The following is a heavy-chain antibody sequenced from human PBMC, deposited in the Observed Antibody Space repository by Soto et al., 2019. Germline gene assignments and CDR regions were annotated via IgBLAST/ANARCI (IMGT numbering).Heavy chain of an antibody. D-gene: IGHD6-13*01. V-gene: IGHV2-5*02. CDR2: IFWDDDK. J-gene: IGHJ5*02. Sequence: QITLKESGPTLVKPTQTLTLTCTFSGFSLSTRAVGVGWIRQPPGKALEWLALIFWDDDKRYSPSLKSRLTIANDTSKNQVVLTMTNMDPVDQAGYYCARRHAQQHLVSEWFEPWGQGTLVTVSS. CDR3: ARRHAQQHLVSEWFEP. CDR1: GFSLSTRAVG.